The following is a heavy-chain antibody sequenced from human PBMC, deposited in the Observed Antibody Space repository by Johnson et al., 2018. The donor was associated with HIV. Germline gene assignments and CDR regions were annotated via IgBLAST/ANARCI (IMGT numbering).Heavy chain of an antibody. V-gene: IGHV3-30*03. Sequence: QVKLLESGGGVVQPGRSLRLSCAASGFTFSSYGIHWVRQAPGKGLEWVAVISYDGSNKYFADSVKGRFTISRDNAKNSLYLQINSLRAEDTALYYCARGFSSGYNDAFDIWGQGTMVTVSS. J-gene: IGHJ3*02. CDR3: ARGFSSGYNDAFDI. CDR1: GFTFSSYG. CDR2: ISYDGSNK. D-gene: IGHD3-22*01.